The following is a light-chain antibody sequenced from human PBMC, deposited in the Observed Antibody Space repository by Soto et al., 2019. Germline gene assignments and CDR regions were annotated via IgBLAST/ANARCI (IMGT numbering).Light chain of an antibody. V-gene: IGLV2-11*01. CDR2: DVS. J-gene: IGLJ2*01. Sequence: QSALTQPRSVSGSPGQSVTISCTGTSSDVGGYNYVSWYKQHPGKAPKLMIYDVSKRPSGVPDRFSGSKSGNTASLTISGLQAEDEADYYCSSYAGSNNLVFGGGTKVTVL. CDR1: SSDVGGYNY. CDR3: SSYAGSNNLV.